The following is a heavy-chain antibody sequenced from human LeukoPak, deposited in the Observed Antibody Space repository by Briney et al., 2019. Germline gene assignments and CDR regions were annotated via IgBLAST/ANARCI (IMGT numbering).Heavy chain of an antibody. J-gene: IGHJ5*02. D-gene: IGHD3-10*01. CDR2: IHDSGST. CDR3: ARGYGSGSYYYGWFDP. V-gene: IGHV4-30-4*01. Sequence: SWIRQSPGKGLEWIGFIHDSGSTYYNPSLKSRLTISVDMSKKQISLKLSSVTAADTAVYYCARGYGSGSYYYGWFDPWGQGTLVTVSS.